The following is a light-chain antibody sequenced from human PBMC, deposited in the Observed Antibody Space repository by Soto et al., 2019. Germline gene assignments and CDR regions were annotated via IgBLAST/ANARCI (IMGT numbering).Light chain of an antibody. J-gene: IGLJ1*01. CDR3: SSYTISNTLPIV. Sequence: QSVLTQPAPVSGSPGQSITISCTGTRRDVGGYNYVSWYQQYPGKSPTLLIYEVTHRPSGVSNRFSGSKSCNTASLTISGLQPEDEADYYCSSYTISNTLPIVFGTGTKVTVL. CDR1: RRDVGGYNY. CDR2: EVT. V-gene: IGLV2-14*01.